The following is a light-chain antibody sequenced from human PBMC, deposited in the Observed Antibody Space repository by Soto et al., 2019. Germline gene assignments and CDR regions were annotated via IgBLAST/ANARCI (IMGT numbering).Light chain of an antibody. V-gene: IGKV1-12*01. CDR3: QHANSCPYT. CDR1: QAISTW. CDR2: GPS. J-gene: IGKJ2*01. Sequence: DIQMTQSPSSVSASGGDIVTITCRASQAISTWLAWYQQKPGKAPKLLIYGPSTLQSGVPSRFSGSGSWTEFTRPISSLQPEDFATYYCQHANSCPYTFGQGTKLEIK.